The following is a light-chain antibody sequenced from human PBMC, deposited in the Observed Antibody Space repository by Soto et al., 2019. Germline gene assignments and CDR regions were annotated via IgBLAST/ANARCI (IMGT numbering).Light chain of an antibody. CDR3: AAWDDSLNGVE. CDR1: SSNIGSNT. V-gene: IGLV1-44*01. Sequence: QAVVTQPPSASGTPGQRVTISCSGSSSNIGSNTVNWYQQLPGTAPKLLIYSNNQRPSGVPDRFSGSKSGTPASLAISGLQSEDEADYYCAAWDDSLNGVEFGGGTKLTVL. J-gene: IGLJ2*01. CDR2: SNN.